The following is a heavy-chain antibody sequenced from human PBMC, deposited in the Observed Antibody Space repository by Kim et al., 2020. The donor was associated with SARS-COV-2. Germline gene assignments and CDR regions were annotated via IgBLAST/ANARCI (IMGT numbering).Heavy chain of an antibody. CDR3: AKLQSAKDSYFYYSGMDV. CDR1: GFTFSNFA. J-gene: IGHJ6*02. V-gene: IGHV3-23*01. CDR2: ISGSGNTT. Sequence: GWSLRLSCAASGFTFSNFAMTWVRLAPGKGLEWVSLISGSGNTTYYADSVKGRFTISRDNSNNRLFLQMISLRADDTALYYCAKLQSAKDSYFYYSGMDVWGQGTTVAVS.